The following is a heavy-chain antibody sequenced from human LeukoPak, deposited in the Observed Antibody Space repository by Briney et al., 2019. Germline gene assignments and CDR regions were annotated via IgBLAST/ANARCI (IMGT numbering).Heavy chain of an antibody. CDR2: ISSSSSYI. V-gene: IGHV3-21*01. CDR3: ARGTMVRGVRPFDY. CDR1: GFTFNNAW. J-gene: IGHJ4*02. D-gene: IGHD3-10*01. Sequence: GGSLRLSCVASGFTFNNAWMSWVRQAPGKGLEWVSSISSSSSYIYYADSVKGRFAISRDNAKNSLYLQMNSLRAENTAVYYCARGTMVRGVRPFDYWGQGTLVTVSS.